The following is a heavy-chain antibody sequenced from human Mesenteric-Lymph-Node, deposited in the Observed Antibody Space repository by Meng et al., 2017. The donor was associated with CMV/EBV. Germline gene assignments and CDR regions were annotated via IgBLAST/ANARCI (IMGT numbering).Heavy chain of an antibody. D-gene: IGHD1-14*01. Sequence: SETLSLTCTVSGDSISSSFYYWGWVRQPPGKGLEWIGSIHYSGTTFYTPSLRGRLTISVDTSKNQFSLYLSSVTAADTALYYCARDIDNHGALFDYWGLGTLVTVSS. CDR1: GDSISSSFYY. CDR2: IHYSGTT. J-gene: IGHJ4*02. CDR3: ARDIDNHGALFDY. V-gene: IGHV4-39*07.